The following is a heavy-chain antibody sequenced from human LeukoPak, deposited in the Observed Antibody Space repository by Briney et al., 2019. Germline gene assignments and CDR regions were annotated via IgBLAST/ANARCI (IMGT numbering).Heavy chain of an antibody. J-gene: IGHJ4*02. D-gene: IGHD3-22*01. CDR1: GGSISSDNW. CDR3: ARRNYYDSTGYYNN. Sequence: SETLSLTCAVSGGSISSDNWWSWVRQPPGKGLEWVGEIHQSGSTNYNPSPKSRVTITVDKSKSQFSLKLGSVTAADTAVYYCARRNYYDSTGYYNNWGRGTLVTVSS. V-gene: IGHV4-4*02. CDR2: IHQSGST.